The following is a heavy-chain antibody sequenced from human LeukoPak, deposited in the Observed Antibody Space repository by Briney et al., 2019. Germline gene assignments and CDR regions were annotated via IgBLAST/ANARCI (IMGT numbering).Heavy chain of an antibody. D-gene: IGHD2-15*01. V-gene: IGHV4-39*01. J-gene: IGHJ5*02. Sequence: SETLSLTCAVSGGSISSNGYYWGWIRQSPGKGLEWLGSIYYSGITYYSPSLKSRVTISVDTSKIQFSLKLSSVTAADTAVYYCARHHYCLGGTCSFDPWGQGTLVTVSS. CDR1: GGSISSNGYY. CDR2: IYYSGIT. CDR3: ARHHYCLGGTCSFDP.